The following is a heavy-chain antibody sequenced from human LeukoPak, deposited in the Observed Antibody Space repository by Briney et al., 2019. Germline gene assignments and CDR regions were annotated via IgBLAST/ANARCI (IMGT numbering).Heavy chain of an antibody. Sequence: GGSLRLSCAASGFTFSSYWMSWVRQAPGKGLEWVANIKQDGNEKYYVDSVKGRFTISRDNAENSLYLQMNSLRAEDTAVYYCARDEAEVSSSWYGVSDYWGQGTLVTVSS. CDR3: ARDEAEVSSSWYGVSDY. CDR1: GFTFSSYW. CDR2: IKQDGNEK. V-gene: IGHV3-7*01. D-gene: IGHD6-13*01. J-gene: IGHJ4*02.